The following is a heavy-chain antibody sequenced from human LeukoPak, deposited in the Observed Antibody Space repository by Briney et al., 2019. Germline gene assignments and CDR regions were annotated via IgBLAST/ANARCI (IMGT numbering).Heavy chain of an antibody. CDR2: IKQDGSEK. Sequence: PGGSLRLSCAASGFTFSSYWMSWVRQAPGKGLEWVANIKQDGSEKYYVDSVKGRFTISRDNAKNSLYLQMNSLRAEDTAVYYCARVLPNGGWLLYRYREYYFDYWGQGTLVTVSS. J-gene: IGHJ4*02. CDR3: ARVLPNGGWLLYRYREYYFDY. V-gene: IGHV3-7*01. CDR1: GFTFSSYW. D-gene: IGHD3-3*01.